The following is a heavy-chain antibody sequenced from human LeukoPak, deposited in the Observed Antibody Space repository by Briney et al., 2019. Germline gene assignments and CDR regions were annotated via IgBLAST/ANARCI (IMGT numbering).Heavy chain of an antibody. D-gene: IGHD6-19*01. CDR2: ISAYNGNT. J-gene: IGHJ4*02. CDR1: GYTFTSYG. Sequence: ASVKVSCKASGYTFTSYGISWVRQAPGQGLEWMGWISAYNGNTNYAQKLQGRVAMTTDTSTSTAYMELRSLRSDDTAVYYCARDDWQWLELDYWGQGTLVTVSS. V-gene: IGHV1-18*01. CDR3: ARDDWQWLELDY.